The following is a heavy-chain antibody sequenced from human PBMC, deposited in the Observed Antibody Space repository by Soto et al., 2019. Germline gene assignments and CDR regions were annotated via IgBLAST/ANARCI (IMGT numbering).Heavy chain of an antibody. CDR3: ARPGRVVVAAFGY. CDR2: IYYGGST. CDR1: GGSISSSSYY. J-gene: IGHJ4*02. V-gene: IGHV4-39*01. D-gene: IGHD2-15*01. Sequence: QLQLQESGPGLVKPSETLSLTCTVSGGSISSSSYYCGWIRQPPGKGLEWIGSIYYGGSTYYNPSRESRVTISVDTSKNHFSLKLSSVTAADTAVYYCARPGRVVVAAFGYWGQGTLVTVSS.